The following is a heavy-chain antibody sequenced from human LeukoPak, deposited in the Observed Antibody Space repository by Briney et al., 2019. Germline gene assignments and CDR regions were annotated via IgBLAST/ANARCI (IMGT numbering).Heavy chain of an antibody. V-gene: IGHV4-38-2*02. D-gene: IGHD5-24*01. CDR2: IYNSDNN. CDR3: AREKDAYKVGNY. Sequence: SETLSCTCTVYGDSISTDYCWPWIRQPPGKVPEWIGPIYNSDNNYYTPSPASRVTISMDTSKMQFSLKVSSVTAADTAVYYCAREKDAYKVGNYWGQGAIVTVSS. CDR1: GDSISTDYC. J-gene: IGHJ4*02.